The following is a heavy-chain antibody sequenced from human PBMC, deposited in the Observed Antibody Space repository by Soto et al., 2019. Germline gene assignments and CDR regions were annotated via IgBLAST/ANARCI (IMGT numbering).Heavy chain of an antibody. V-gene: IGHV1-18*01. CDR1: GYTFTSYG. CDR3: ARADFTDILYGVDV. Sequence: ASVKVSCKACGYTFTSYGISWVRQAPGQGLEWMGWISAYNGNTNYAQKLQGRVTMTTDTSTSTAYMELRSLRSDDTAVYYCARADFTDILYGVDVWGQGTTVTLSS. CDR2: ISAYNGNT. D-gene: IGHD3-3*01. J-gene: IGHJ6*02.